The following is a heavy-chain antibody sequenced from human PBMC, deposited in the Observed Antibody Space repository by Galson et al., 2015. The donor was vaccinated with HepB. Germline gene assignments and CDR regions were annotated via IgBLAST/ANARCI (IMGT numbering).Heavy chain of an antibody. V-gene: IGHV7-4-1*02. CDR2: INTNTGNP. D-gene: IGHD3-3*01. Sequence: SVKVSCKASGYTFTSYDINWVRQAPGQGLEWMGWINTNTGNPTYAQGFTGRFVFSLDTSVSTAYLQISSLKAEDTAVYYCASETIFGVVDYMDVWGKGTTVTVSS. CDR3: ASETIFGVVDYMDV. J-gene: IGHJ6*03. CDR1: GYTFTSYD.